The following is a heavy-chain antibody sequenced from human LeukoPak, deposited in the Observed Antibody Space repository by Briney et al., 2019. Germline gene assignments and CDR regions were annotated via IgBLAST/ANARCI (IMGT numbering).Heavy chain of an antibody. V-gene: IGHV4-34*01. Sequence: SETLSLTCAVYGGSCSGSYWSWIRQPPGKGLEWIGEINHSGSTNYNPSLKSRVTISVDTSKNQFSLKLSSVTAADTAVYYCARDTPSRSYDYAVVYYMDVWGKGTTVTISS. D-gene: IGHD4-17*01. CDR2: INHSGST. CDR3: ARDTPSRSYDYAVVYYMDV. J-gene: IGHJ6*03. CDR1: GGSCSGSY.